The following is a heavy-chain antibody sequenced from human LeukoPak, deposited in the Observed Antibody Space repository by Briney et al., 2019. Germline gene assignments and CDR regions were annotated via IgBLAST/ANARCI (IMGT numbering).Heavy chain of an antibody. Sequence: PGGSLRLSCAASGFTFSSYAMHWVRQAPGKGLEWVSAISGSGGSTYYADSVKGRFTISRDNSKNTLYLQMNGLRAEDTAVYYCAKDQAGGFILGAFDIWGQGTMVTVSS. D-gene: IGHD5-12*01. CDR2: ISGSGGST. V-gene: IGHV3-23*01. J-gene: IGHJ3*02. CDR3: AKDQAGGFILGAFDI. CDR1: GFTFSSYA.